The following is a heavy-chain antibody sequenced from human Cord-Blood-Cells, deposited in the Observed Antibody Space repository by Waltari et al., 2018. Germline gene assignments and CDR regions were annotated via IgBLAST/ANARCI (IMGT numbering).Heavy chain of an antibody. CDR1: GYTFTSYA. CDR3: ARVCGGDCYEFFDY. V-gene: IGHV1-3*01. D-gene: IGHD2-21*01. Sequence: QVQLVQSGAEVKKPGASVTVSCKASGYTFTSYAMHWVRQAPGQRLEWMGWINAGNGNTKYSQKFQGSVTITRDTPASTAYMELSSLRSEDTAVYYCARVCGGDCYEFFDYWGQGTLVTVSS. J-gene: IGHJ4*02. CDR2: INAGNGNT.